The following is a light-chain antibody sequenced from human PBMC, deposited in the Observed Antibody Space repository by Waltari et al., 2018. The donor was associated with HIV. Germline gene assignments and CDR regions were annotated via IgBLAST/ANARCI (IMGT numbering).Light chain of an antibody. V-gene: IGKV1-39*01. J-gene: IGKJ5*01. CDR1: QSISSY. CDR2: ASS. CDR3: QQSYNTPPIT. Sequence: IQMTQSPSSLSASVGDRVTITCRASQSISSYLNWYQQKPGKAPRLLIYASSTLQTGVPSRFSGSGSGTDFTLTISSLQPEDFATYYCQQSYNTPPITFGQGTRLEI.